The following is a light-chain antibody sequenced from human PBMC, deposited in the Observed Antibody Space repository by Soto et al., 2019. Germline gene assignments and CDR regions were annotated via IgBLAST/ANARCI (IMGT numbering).Light chain of an antibody. J-gene: IGLJ1*01. CDR2: GNS. V-gene: IGLV1-40*01. CDR1: SSNIGAGCD. CDR3: QSYDSSLSGYV. Sequence: QSVLTQPPSVSGAPGQRVTISCTGSSSNIGAGCDVHWYQQLPGTAPKLLIYGNSNRPSGVPDRFSGSKSGTSASLATTGLQAEDEADYYCQSYDSSLSGYVFGTGTKVTVL.